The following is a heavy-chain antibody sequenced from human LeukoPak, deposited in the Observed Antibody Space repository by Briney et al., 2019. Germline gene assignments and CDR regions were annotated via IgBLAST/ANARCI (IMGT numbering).Heavy chain of an antibody. Sequence: SETLSLTCTVSGYSISSGYYWGWIRQPPGKGLEWIGYIYYSGSTNYNPSLKSRVTISVDTSKNQFSLKLSSVTAADTAVYYCARVSYSGSHGGALWFDPWGQGTLVTVSS. J-gene: IGHJ5*02. V-gene: IGHV4-61*01. CDR1: GYSISSGYY. CDR3: ARVSYSGSHGGALWFDP. CDR2: IYYSGST. D-gene: IGHD1-26*01.